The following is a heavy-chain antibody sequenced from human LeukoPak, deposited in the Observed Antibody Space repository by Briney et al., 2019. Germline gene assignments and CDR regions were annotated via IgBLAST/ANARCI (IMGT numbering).Heavy chain of an antibody. CDR2: INHSGST. D-gene: IGHD5-24*01. V-gene: IGHV4-30-2*01. CDR3: ARAMATGYYYYGMDV. J-gene: IGHJ6*02. Sequence: SQTLSLTCTVSGGSISSGGYYWSWIRQPPGKGLEWIGEINHSGSTNYNPSLKSRVTISVDTSKNQFSLKPSSVTAADTAVYYCARAMATGYYYYGMDVWGQGTTVTVSS. CDR1: GGSISSGGYY.